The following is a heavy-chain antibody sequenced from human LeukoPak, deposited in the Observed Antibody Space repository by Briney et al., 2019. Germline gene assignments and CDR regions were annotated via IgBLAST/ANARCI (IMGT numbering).Heavy chain of an antibody. J-gene: IGHJ5*02. CDR2: INPDASVT. Sequence: RPGGSLRLSCVGSGFSFSSYWLSWVRQAPGKGLEWVANINPDASVTHYVDSVKGRFTISRDNGKNSVYLQMNSLRAEDSAVYFGATHPQSAGYRWLDPRGQGTLVTVAS. CDR1: GFSFSSYW. D-gene: IGHD6-13*01. CDR3: ATHPQSAGYRWLDP. V-gene: IGHV3-7*01.